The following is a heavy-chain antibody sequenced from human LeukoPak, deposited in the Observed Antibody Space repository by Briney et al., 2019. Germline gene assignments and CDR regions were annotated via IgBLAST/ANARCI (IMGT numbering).Heavy chain of an antibody. J-gene: IGHJ4*02. Sequence: GGSRRLSCAASGFTFSTYSMNWVRLAPGKGLGWVSYISGSSDTIYYADSVQVRFTISRENAKKSHFLHMKSLRDKDTAVYYCARFAYGSGSALWGQGTLVTVSS. CDR1: GFTFSTYS. CDR3: ARFAYGSGSAL. D-gene: IGHD3-10*01. V-gene: IGHV3-48*02. CDR2: ISGSSDTI.